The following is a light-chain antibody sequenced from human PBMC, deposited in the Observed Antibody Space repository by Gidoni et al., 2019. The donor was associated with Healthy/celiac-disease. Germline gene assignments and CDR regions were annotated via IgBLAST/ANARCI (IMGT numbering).Light chain of an antibody. CDR2: GAS. V-gene: IGKV3-15*01. CDR3: QQYNNWLFT. CDR1: PSVSSH. J-gene: IGKJ3*01. Sequence: EIVMTQSPATLSVSPGERATLSCRASPSVSSHLAWYQQKPGQAPRLLIYGASTRATGIPARFSGSGSGTEFTLTISSLQSEDFAVYYCQQYNNWLFTFGPGTKVDIK.